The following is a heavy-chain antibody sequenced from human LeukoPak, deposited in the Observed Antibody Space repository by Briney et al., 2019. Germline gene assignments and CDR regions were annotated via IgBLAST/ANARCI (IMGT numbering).Heavy chain of an antibody. D-gene: IGHD3-3*01. Sequence: SETLSLTCTVSGGSISSGGYYWSWIRQHPGKGLEWIGYIYYSGSTYYNPSLKSRVTISVDTSKNQFSLKLSSVTAADTAVYYCARDLRGCDFWSGYYPNAFDIWGQGTMVTVSS. CDR1: GGSISSGGYY. CDR2: IYYSGST. V-gene: IGHV4-31*03. J-gene: IGHJ3*02. CDR3: ARDLRGCDFWSGYYPNAFDI.